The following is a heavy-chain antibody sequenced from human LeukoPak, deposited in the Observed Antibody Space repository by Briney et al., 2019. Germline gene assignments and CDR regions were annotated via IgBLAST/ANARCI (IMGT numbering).Heavy chain of an antibody. D-gene: IGHD5-24*01. V-gene: IGHV3-23*01. CDR1: GFTFSSYA. CDR3: AKGRDGYNYPFDY. J-gene: IGHJ4*02. Sequence: GGSLRLSCAASGFTFSSYAMSWVRQAPGKGLEWVSAFSGSGDTTFYADSVKGRFTISRDNSKNTLYLQMNSLRAEDTAVYYCAKGRDGYNYPFDYWGQGTLVTVSS. CDR2: FSGSGDTT.